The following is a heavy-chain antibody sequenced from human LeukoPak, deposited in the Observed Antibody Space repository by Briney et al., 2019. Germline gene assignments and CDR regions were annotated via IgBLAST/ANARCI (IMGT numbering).Heavy chain of an antibody. CDR2: INPDSGGT. D-gene: IGHD6-13*01. J-gene: IGHJ4*02. Sequence: ASVKVSCKASGYTFTDYDVNWVRQAPGQGLEWMGWINPDSGGTNYAQKFQGRVTMTRDTSITTAYMELSGLTPDDAAVYYCARDFPRTIGASGFDHWGQGTLVTVSS. CDR3: ARDFPRTIGASGFDH. CDR1: GYTFTDYD. V-gene: IGHV1-2*02.